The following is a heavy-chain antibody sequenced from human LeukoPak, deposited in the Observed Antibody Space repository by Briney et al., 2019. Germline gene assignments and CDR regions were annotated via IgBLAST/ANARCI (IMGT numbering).Heavy chain of an antibody. Sequence: SQTLSLTCTVSGGSISSGDYYWSWIRQPPGKGLEWIGYIYYSGSTYYNPSLKSRVTISVDTSKNQFSLELSSVTAADTAVYYCARDTPKNGPGSLVYWGQGTLVTVSS. J-gene: IGHJ4*02. CDR1: GGSISSGDYY. D-gene: IGHD1-1*01. CDR2: IYYSGST. V-gene: IGHV4-30-4*01. CDR3: ARDTPKNGPGSLVY.